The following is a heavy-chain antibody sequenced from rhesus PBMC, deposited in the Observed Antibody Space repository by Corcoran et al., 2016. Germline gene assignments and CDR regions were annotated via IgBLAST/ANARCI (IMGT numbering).Heavy chain of an antibody. D-gene: IGHD5-24*01. CDR3: AKEEYSGYSYDAFDF. V-gene: IGHV3S5*01. J-gene: IGHJ3*01. CDR1: GFTFISYG. CDR2: INSCGGST. Sequence: EVQLVETGGGLVQPGGSLKLSCAASGFTFISYGMSWVRQAPGTGLEWVSAINSCGGSTYYADTVNGRFTIARDNAKNTLSLQMNSLRAEDTAVYYCAKEEYSGYSYDAFDFWGQGLRVTVSS.